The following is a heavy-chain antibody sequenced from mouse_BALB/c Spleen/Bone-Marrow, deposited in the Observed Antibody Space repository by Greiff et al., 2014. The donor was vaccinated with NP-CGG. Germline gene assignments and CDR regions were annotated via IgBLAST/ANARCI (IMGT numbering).Heavy chain of an antibody. V-gene: IGHV5-6*01. D-gene: IGHD1-1*01. CDR1: GFSFSGYG. CDR2: IGVGGTYT. CDR3: ARPFTTVVATVFAY. Sequence: EVQLVESGGDLVKPGGSLKLSCAASGFSFSGYGMSWVRQTPDKRLEWVATIGVGGTYTYYPDSVKGRFTISRDNAKNTLYLRMSSLKSEDTAMYYCARPFTTVVATVFAYWGQGTLVTVPA. J-gene: IGHJ3*01.